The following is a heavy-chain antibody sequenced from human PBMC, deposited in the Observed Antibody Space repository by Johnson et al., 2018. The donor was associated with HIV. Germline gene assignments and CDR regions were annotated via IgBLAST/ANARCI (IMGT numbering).Heavy chain of an antibody. CDR3: AKVMTPVDWHGFDI. Sequence: VQLVESGGGLVQPGGSLRLSCAASGFTFSIYWMSWVRQAPGKGLEWVANIKQDGSERYYVDSVKGRFTISRDYAKNSLYLQMNSLRAEDTAVYYCAKVMTPVDWHGFDIWGQGTMVTVSS. D-gene: IGHD4-23*01. CDR2: IKQDGSER. J-gene: IGHJ3*02. V-gene: IGHV3-7*01. CDR1: GFTFSIYW.